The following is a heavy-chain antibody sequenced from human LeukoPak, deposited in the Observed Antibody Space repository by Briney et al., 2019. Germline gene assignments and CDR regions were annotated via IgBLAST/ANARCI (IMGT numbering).Heavy chain of an antibody. V-gene: IGHV6-1*01. Sequence: KSSQTLSLTCAISGDSVSSNSGAWNWIRQSPSRGLEWLGRTYFWSKWHNDYAESVKSRITVNPDTSKNQFSLQLNSVTPEDMAVYYCARGKMSYYGMDVWGQETTVTVSS. CDR3: ARGKMSYYGMDV. CDR2: TYFWSKWHN. J-gene: IGHJ6*02. CDR1: GDSVSSNSGA.